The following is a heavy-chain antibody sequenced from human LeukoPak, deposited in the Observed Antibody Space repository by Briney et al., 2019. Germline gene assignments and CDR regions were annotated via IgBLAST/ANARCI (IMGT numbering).Heavy chain of an antibody. CDR1: GFTFSNYV. J-gene: IGHJ4*02. V-gene: IGHV3-30-3*01. CDR3: AREGYYGSGSPPSLYFDY. Sequence: GGSLRLSCAASGFTFSNYVIHWVRQAAGKGLEWVAVTSSDLNVKLYADSVKGRFTISRDNSRSTLYLQMNSLRPEDTAIYYCAREGYYGSGSPPSLYFDYWGQGTLVTVSS. CDR2: TSSDLNVK. D-gene: IGHD3-10*01.